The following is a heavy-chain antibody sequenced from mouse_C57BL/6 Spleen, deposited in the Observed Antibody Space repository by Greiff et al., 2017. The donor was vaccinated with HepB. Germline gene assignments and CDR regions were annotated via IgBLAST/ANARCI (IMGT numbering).Heavy chain of an antibody. CDR2: IDPSDSYT. D-gene: IGHD3-2*02. Sequence: QVQLQQPGAELVMPGASVKLSCKASGYTFTSYWMHWVKQRPGQGLEWIGEIDPSDSYTNYNQKFKGKSTLTVDKSSSTAYMQLSSLTSEDSAVYYCARGGRQLRGYAMDYWGQGTSVTVSS. CDR3: ARGGRQLRGYAMDY. CDR1: GYTFTSYW. J-gene: IGHJ4*01. V-gene: IGHV1-69*01.